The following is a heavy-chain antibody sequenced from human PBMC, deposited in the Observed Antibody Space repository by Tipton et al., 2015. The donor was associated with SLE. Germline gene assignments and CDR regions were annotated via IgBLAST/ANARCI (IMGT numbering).Heavy chain of an antibody. CDR2: IFHSGIT. Sequence: LRLSCAVSGASIGSGGYSWNWIRQPPGKGLQWIGYIFHSGITYYNPSLKSRVTMSVDRSKNQFSLKLSSVTAADTAVYYCARNLTDWYFDLWGRGTLVTVSS. CDR3: ARNLTDWYFDL. J-gene: IGHJ2*01. CDR1: GASIGSGGYS. V-gene: IGHV4-30-2*02.